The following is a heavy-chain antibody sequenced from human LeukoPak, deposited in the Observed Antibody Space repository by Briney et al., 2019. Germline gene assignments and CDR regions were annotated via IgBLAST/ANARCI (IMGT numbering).Heavy chain of an antibody. J-gene: IGHJ4*02. CDR1: GGSISSGGYY. CDR2: IYNSGNT. V-gene: IGHV4-31*03. CDR3: ARVAPYGDYTAIRYYFDY. Sequence: SQTLSLTCNVSGGSISSGGYYWTWIRQHPGKGLEWIGYIYNSGNTYYNPSLKSRVAISVDTSKNQFSLKLNSVTAADTAVYYCARVAPYGDYTAIRYYFDYWGQGTLVTVSS. D-gene: IGHD4-17*01.